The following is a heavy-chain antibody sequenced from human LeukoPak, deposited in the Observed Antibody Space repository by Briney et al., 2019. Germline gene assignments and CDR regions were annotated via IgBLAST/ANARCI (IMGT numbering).Heavy chain of an antibody. V-gene: IGHV1-46*01. CDR3: VRHNHMDV. CDR1: GGTFSSYA. J-gene: IGHJ6*02. CDR2: ISLSGGST. Sequence: GASVKVSCKASGGTFSSYAISWVRQAPGQGLEWMAIISLSGGSTDYTQKFQGRVTVTRDTSTSTVYMELSSLRSEDTAVYYCVRHNHMDVWGQGTTVTVSS.